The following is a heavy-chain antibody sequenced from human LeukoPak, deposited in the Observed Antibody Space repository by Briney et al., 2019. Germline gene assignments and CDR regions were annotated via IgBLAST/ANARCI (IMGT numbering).Heavy chain of an antibody. J-gene: IGHJ4*02. CDR2: ISGSGGGT. Sequence: PGGSLRLSCAASGFTFSSYAMTWVRQAPGKGLEWVSTISGSGGGTYYADSVKGRFTISRDNSKNTLYLQMNSLRAEDTAVYFCARDLGFSTFDNWGQGTLVTVSS. V-gene: IGHV3-23*01. CDR1: GFTFSSYA. CDR3: ARDLGFSTFDN. D-gene: IGHD2/OR15-2a*01.